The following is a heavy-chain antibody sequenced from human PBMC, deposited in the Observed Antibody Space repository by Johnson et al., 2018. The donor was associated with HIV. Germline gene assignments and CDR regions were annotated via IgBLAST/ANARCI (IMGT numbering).Heavy chain of an antibody. CDR1: GFTFSSWP. D-gene: IGHD1-26*01. Sequence: VLLVESGGGVVRPGGSLRLSCAASGFTFSSWPMHWVRQAPGKGLEWVSGINWNGGSTGYADSVKGRFTISRDNAKNSLYLQMNSLRAEDTALYYCARRGWELWTTQNAFDIWGQGTMVTVSS. J-gene: IGHJ3*02. CDR2: INWNGGST. CDR3: ARRGWELWTTQNAFDI. V-gene: IGHV3-20*04.